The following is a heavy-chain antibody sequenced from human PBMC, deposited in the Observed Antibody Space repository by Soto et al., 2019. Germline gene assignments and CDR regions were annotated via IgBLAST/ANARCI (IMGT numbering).Heavy chain of an antibody. D-gene: IGHD6-19*01. CDR1: GFTFSSYA. J-gene: IGHJ4*02. V-gene: IGHV3-23*01. CDR3: AGLEAVASTG. CDR2: ITGSGGST. Sequence: EVQLLESGGGLVQPGGSLRLSCAASGFTFSSYAMSWVRQAPGKGLEWVSTITGSGGSTYYADSVKGRFTISRDNSKNTLFLQMNSLRAEDTAVYYCAGLEAVASTGWGQGTLVTVSS.